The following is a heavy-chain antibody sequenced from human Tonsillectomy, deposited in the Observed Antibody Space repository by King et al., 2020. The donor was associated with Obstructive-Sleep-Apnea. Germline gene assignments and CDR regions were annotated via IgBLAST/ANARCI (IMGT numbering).Heavy chain of an antibody. J-gene: IGHJ4*02. CDR2: INQDGSEK. V-gene: IGHV3-7*01. Sequence: VQLVESGGGLVQPGGSLRLSCAASGFTFSRYWMSWVRQAPGKGLEWVANINQDGSEKYYVDSVKGRFTISRDNAKNSLYLQMNSLRAEDTAVYYCASSKYTSGWYWEPGLRDLGGKGTLVTVSS. D-gene: IGHD6-13*01. CDR1: GFTFSRYW. CDR3: ASSKYTSGWYWEPGLRDL.